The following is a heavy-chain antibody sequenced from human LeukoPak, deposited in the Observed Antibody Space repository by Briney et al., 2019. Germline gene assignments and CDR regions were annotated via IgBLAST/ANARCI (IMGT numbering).Heavy chain of an antibody. V-gene: IGHV3-23*01. Sequence: PGGSLRLSCAASGFTFSSYAMSWVRQAPGEGLEWASAISGSGGSTYYADSVKGRFTISRDNSKNTLYLQMNSLRAEDTAVYYCAKSPANYYYYGMDVWGQGTTVTVSS. CDR2: ISGSGGST. CDR1: GFTFSSYA. D-gene: IGHD2-2*01. J-gene: IGHJ6*02. CDR3: AKSPANYYYYGMDV.